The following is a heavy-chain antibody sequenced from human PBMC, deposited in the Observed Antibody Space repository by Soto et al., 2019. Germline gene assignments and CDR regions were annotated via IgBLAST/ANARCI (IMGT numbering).Heavy chain of an antibody. V-gene: IGHV3-30*18. Sequence: GGGRRLSCATPGLTLNIYGMHQVGQVPDKGLQWVALRSYDGSNQYYADSVKGRFTISRDNSKNTLFLQMNSLRAEDTAVYHCAKNQASGQGSFDSWGQGTLVTVSS. CDR1: GLTLNIYG. CDR3: AKNQASGQGSFDS. J-gene: IGHJ4*02. CDR2: RSYDGSNQ.